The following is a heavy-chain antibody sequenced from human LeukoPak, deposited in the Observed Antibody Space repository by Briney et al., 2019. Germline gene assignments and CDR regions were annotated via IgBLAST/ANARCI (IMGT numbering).Heavy chain of an antibody. J-gene: IGHJ6*02. Sequence: PGRSLRLSCAASGFTFSSYAMSWVRQAPGKGLEWVSAISGSGGSTYYADSVKGRFTISRDNSKNTLYLQMNSLRAEDTAVYYCAKTTGGNYVTRRNPYYYYGMDVWGQGTTVTVSS. D-gene: IGHD4-11*01. CDR2: ISGSGGST. CDR3: AKTTGGNYVTRRNPYYYYGMDV. V-gene: IGHV3-23*01. CDR1: GFTFSSYA.